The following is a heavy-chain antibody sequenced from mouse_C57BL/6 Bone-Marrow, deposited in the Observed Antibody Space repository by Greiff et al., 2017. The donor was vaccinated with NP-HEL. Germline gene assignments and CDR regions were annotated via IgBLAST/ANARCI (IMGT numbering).Heavy chain of an antibody. J-gene: IGHJ1*03. D-gene: IGHD1-1*01. CDR3: ARQGYYYGSSSYWYFDV. V-gene: IGHV5-6*02. CDR2: ISSGGSYT. CDR1: GFTFSSYG. Sequence: EVKLVESGGDLVKPGGSLKLSCAASGFTFSSYGMSWVRQTPDKRLEWVATISSGGSYTYYPDSVKGRFTISRDNAKNTLYLQMSSLKSEDTAMYYCARQGYYYGSSSYWYFDVWGTGTTVTVSS.